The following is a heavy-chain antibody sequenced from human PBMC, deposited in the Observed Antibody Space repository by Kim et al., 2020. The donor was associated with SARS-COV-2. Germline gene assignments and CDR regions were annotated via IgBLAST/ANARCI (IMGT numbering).Heavy chain of an antibody. V-gene: IGHV3-23*01. CDR3: AKDSGNDYGDQVDY. Sequence: GGSLRLSCAASGFTFSRYAMSWVRQAPGKGLEWVAAISGSGGSTYYAGSVKGRFTISRDNSKNTMYLQMNSLRAEDTAVYYCAKDSGNDYGDQVDYWGQGTLLTVSS. CDR1: GFTFSRYA. D-gene: IGHD4-17*01. J-gene: IGHJ4*02. CDR2: ISGSGGST.